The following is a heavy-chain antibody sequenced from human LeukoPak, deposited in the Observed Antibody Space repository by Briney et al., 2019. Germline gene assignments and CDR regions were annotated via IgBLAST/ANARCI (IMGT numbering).Heavy chain of an antibody. CDR2: ISGSGYPI. CDR1: GFTVSSNY. D-gene: IGHD3-3*01. J-gene: IGHJ4*02. V-gene: IGHV3-11*04. CDR3: ARVRGLEWLLKHLDS. Sequence: MPGGSLRLSCAASGFTVSSNYMSWVRQAPGKGLEWVSYISGSGYPIYYADSVKGRFTISRDNAKDSLYLQMNSLRAEDTAIYYCARVRGLEWLLKHLDSWGQGTLVTVSS.